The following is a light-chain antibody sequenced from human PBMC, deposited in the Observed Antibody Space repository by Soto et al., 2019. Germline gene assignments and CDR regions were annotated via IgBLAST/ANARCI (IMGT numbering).Light chain of an antibody. Sequence: EIVMTQSPATLSVSPGERATLSCRASQSVSSNLAWYQQKPGQAPRLLIYGASTRATGIPARFSGSGSGTEFTLTISSLQSEDFAVYYCQQYIYWPWTFGQGTKV. V-gene: IGKV3-15*01. J-gene: IGKJ1*01. CDR2: GAS. CDR1: QSVSSN. CDR3: QQYIYWPWT.